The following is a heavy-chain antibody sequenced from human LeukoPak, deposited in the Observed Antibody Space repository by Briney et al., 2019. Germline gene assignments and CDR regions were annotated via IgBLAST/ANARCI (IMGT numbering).Heavy chain of an antibody. V-gene: IGHV4-4*07. CDR1: GGSISSYY. D-gene: IGHD2-2*01. J-gene: IGHJ4*02. CDR3: AGEAWNCSSTSCYVGIDY. CDR2: IYTSGST. Sequence: PSETLSLTCTVSGGSISSYYWSWIRQPAGKGLEWIGRIYTSGSTNYNPSLKSRVTMSVDTSKNQFSLKLSSVTAADTAVYYCAGEAWNCSSTSCYVGIDYWGQGTLVTASS.